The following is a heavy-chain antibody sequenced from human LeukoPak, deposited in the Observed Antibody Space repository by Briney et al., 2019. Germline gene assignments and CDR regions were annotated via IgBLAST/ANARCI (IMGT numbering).Heavy chain of an antibody. CDR2: MNPNSGNT. Sequence: ASVKVSCKASGYTFTSYDINWVRQATGQGREWMGWMNPNSGNTGSAQRFQGRITMTTDTSISTAYMELSSLRSEDTAVYYCARGPLVRLPSSFDPWGQGTLVTVSS. D-gene: IGHD3-16*02. J-gene: IGHJ5*02. V-gene: IGHV1-8*01. CDR1: GYTFTSYD. CDR3: ARGPLVRLPSSFDP.